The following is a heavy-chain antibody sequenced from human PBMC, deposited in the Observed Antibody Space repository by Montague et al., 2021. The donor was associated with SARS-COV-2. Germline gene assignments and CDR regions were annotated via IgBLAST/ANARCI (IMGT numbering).Heavy chain of an antibody. CDR3: ATTLTMLGGDTQNWVDS. CDR1: GGSIRSNN. J-gene: IGHJ5*01. Sequence: SETLSLTCHVSGGSIRSNNYHWIRHSPGKGPELIGIINYSGGTNXNPSLKSRTTLSLYTSKTQISLKVNSVTAADTAMYYCATTLTMLGGDTQNWVDSWGQGTLVTVSS. V-gene: IGHV4-59*01. CDR2: INYSGGT. D-gene: IGHD3-10*01.